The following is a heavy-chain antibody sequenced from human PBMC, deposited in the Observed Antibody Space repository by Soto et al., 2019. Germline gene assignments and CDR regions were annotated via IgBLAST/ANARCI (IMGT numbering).Heavy chain of an antibody. CDR2: IYHSGST. D-gene: IGHD3-3*01. CDR3: ARDRAPVTIFGVVIAQEPYYFDY. CDR1: GYSNSSGYY. J-gene: IGHJ4*02. Sequence: PSETLSLTCAVSGYSNSSGYYWGWIRQRPGKGLEWVGSIYHSGSTYYNRSLKSRVTISVDTSKNQFSLTLSSVTAADTAVYYCARDRAPVTIFGVVIAQEPYYFDYWGQGTLVTVSS. V-gene: IGHV4-38-2*02.